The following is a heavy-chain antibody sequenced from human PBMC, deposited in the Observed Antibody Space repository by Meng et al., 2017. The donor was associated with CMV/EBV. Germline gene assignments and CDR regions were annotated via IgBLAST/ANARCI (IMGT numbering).Heavy chain of an antibody. CDR1: AGTFTSYA. J-gene: IGHJ4*02. CDR3: ARIYDSSGYYNYYFDY. D-gene: IGHD3-22*01. V-gene: IGHV1-69*01. CDR2: IIPIFGTA. Sequence: VHRCQPGIEVKTPAARVKVSSQASAGTFTSYATHWVRQAPGQGLEWMGGIIPIFGTANYAQKFQGRVTITADESTSTAYMELSSLRSEDTAVYYCARIYDSSGYYNYYFDYWGQGTLVTVSS.